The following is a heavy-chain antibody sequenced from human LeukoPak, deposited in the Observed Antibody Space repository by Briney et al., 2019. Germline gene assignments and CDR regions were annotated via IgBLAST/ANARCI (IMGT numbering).Heavy chain of an antibody. Sequence: GASVKVSCKASGHTFTSYGISWVRQAPGQGLEWMGWISAYNGNTNYAQKLQGRVTMTTDTSTSTAYMELRSLRSGDTALYYCARENNLRLDPWGQGTLVTVSS. J-gene: IGHJ5*02. CDR2: ISAYNGNT. CDR1: GHTFTSYG. D-gene: IGHD1/OR15-1a*01. CDR3: ARENNLRLDP. V-gene: IGHV1-18*01.